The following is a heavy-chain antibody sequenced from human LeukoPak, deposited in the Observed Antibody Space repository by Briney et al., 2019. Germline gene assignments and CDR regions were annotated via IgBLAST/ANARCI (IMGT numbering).Heavy chain of an antibody. Sequence: PGRSLRLSCAASGFTFSSYGMHWVRQPPGKGLDWVAFIRHDGSNKYYADSVKGRFTISRDNSKNTLYLQMNSLRAEDTAMYYCAKAVLTGYYAGFDYWGQGTLVTVSS. CDR2: IRHDGSNK. CDR3: AKAVLTGYYAGFDY. CDR1: GFTFSSYG. D-gene: IGHD3-9*01. V-gene: IGHV3-30*02. J-gene: IGHJ4*02.